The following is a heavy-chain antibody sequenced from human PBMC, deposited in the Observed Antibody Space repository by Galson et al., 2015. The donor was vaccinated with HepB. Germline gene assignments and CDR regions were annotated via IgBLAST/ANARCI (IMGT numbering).Heavy chain of an antibody. CDR2: INSHGSST. D-gene: IGHD1-26*01. J-gene: IGHJ3*02. Sequence: SLRLSCAASGFTFSNYAMHWVRQAPGKGLEYVSTINSHGSSTYYASSVKGRFTISRDNSKNTLYLQLGSLRPEDMAVYYCARGRRISGTYRGAFDIWGQGTMVTVSS. CDR1: GFTFSNYA. CDR3: ARGRRISGTYRGAFDI. V-gene: IGHV3-64*01.